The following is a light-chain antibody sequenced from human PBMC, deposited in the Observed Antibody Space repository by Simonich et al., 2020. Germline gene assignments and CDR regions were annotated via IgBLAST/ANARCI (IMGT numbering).Light chain of an antibody. CDR1: SSDVGGYNY. V-gene: IGLV2-14*03. Sequence: QSALTQPASVSGSPGQSITISCTGTSSDVGGYNYVSWYQQHPGKAPNLMIYDVSYRPPGVSNRFSGSKSGNTASLTISGLQAEDEADYYCCSYAGSSTYVVFGGGTKLTVL. CDR2: DVS. J-gene: IGLJ2*01. CDR3: CSYAGSSTYVV.